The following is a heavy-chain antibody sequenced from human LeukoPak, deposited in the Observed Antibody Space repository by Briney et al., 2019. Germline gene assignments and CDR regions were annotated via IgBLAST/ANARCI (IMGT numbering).Heavy chain of an antibody. CDR2: ISYDGSNK. V-gene: IGHV3-30-3*01. CDR1: GFTFSSYA. Sequence: GGSLRLSCAASGFTFSSYAMHWVRQAPGKGLEWVTVISYDGSNKYYADSVKGRFTISRDNSKNTLYLQMNSLRAEDTAVYYCARDPEWEPMGDYWGQGTLVTVSS. D-gene: IGHD1-26*01. J-gene: IGHJ4*02. CDR3: ARDPEWEPMGDY.